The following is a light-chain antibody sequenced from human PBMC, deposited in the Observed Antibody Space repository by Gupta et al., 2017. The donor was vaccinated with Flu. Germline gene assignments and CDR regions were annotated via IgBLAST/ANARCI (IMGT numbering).Light chain of an antibody. CDR2: GAS. Sequence: ELEVPQSPATLSVSPGERATLSCRASQCVSSNLAWYQQKPGKAPRLLIYGASTRATGIPARFSGSGSGTEFSLTISSLQSEDFAVYYCQQYKNWPRTFGPGTKVDIK. CDR3: QQYKNWPRT. J-gene: IGKJ1*01. V-gene: IGKV3-15*01. CDR1: QCVSSN.